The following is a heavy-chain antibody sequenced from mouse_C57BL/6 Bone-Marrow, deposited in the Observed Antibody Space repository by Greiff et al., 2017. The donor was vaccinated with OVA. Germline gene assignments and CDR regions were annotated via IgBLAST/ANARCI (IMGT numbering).Heavy chain of an antibody. D-gene: IGHD4-1*01. V-gene: IGHV5-12*01. J-gene: IGHJ3*01. Sequence: VQLKESGGGLVQPGGSLKLSCAASGFTFSDYYMYWVRQTPEKRLEWVAYISNGGGSTYYPDTVKGRFTISRDNAKNTLYLQMSRLKSEDTAMYYCARHGLGRGFAYWGQGTLVTVSA. CDR2: ISNGGGST. CDR1: GFTFSDYY. CDR3: ARHGLGRGFAY.